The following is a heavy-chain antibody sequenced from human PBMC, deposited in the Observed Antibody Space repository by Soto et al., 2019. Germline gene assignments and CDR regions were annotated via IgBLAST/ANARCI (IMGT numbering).Heavy chain of an antibody. CDR1: GGSISSGGYY. V-gene: IGHV4-31*03. Sequence: QVQLQESGPGLVKPSQTLSLTCTVSGGSISSGGYYWSWIRQHPGKGLEWFGYIYYSGSTYYNQSLKSRVTISVDTSKNQFSLKLSSVTAADTAVYYCAGVIAPSYQLPPYYFDYWGQGTLVIVSS. D-gene: IGHD2-2*01. CDR3: AGVIAPSYQLPPYYFDY. J-gene: IGHJ4*02. CDR2: IYYSGST.